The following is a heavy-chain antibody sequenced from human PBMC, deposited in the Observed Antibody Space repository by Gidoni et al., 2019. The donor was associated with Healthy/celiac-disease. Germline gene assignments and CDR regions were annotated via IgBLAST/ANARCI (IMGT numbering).Heavy chain of an antibody. Sequence: EVQLVESGGGLIQPGGSLRLSCAAPGFTVSSNYMSGVRQAPGQGLEWVSVIYSGGRTYCADSVKGRFTISRDNSKNTLYLQMNSLRAEDTAVYYCARGRSSSSGFDYWGQGTLVTVSS. J-gene: IGHJ4*02. V-gene: IGHV3-53*01. D-gene: IGHD6-6*01. CDR3: ARGRSSSSGFDY. CDR1: GFTVSSNY. CDR2: IYSGGRT.